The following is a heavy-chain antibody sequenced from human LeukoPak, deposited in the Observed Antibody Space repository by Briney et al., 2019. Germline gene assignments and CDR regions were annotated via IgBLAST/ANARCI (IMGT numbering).Heavy chain of an antibody. CDR2: ISYSGST. CDR1: GGSISPYY. V-gene: IGHV4-59*01. Sequence: PSETLSLTCTVSGGSISPYYWSWIRQPPGKQLEWIGFISYSGSTEYNPSLKSRVTISVDTSQNQFSLKLKSLTPADTAMYYCTRDRRDGYNYVGLWGQGTMVTVSS. CDR3: TRDRRDGYNYVGL. D-gene: IGHD5-24*01. J-gene: IGHJ4*02.